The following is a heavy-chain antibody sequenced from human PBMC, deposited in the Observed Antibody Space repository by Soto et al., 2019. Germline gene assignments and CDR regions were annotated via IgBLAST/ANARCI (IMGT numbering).Heavy chain of an antibody. CDR3: AKMYSSGWYGS. CDR2: ISWNSGSI. V-gene: IGHV3-9*01. D-gene: IGHD6-19*01. Sequence: GGSLRLSCAASGFTFDDYAMHWVRQAPGKGLEWVSGISWNSGSIGYADSVKGRFTISRDNAKNSLYLQMNSLRAEDTALYYCAKMYSSGWYGSWGQGTLVTVSS. CDR1: GFTFDDYA. J-gene: IGHJ4*02.